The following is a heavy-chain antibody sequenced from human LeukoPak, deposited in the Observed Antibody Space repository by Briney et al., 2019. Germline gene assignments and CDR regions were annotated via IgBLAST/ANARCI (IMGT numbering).Heavy chain of an antibody. CDR1: GFTFSDYG. CDR3: ARAERYSSGWYGFDY. V-gene: IGHV3-30*03. Sequence: GGSLRLSCAASGFTFSDYGMHWVRQAPGKGLEWVGVIAHDGSVQYYADSVKGRFTISRDNSKNTLYLEVNSLRAEDTAVYYCARAERYSSGWYGFDYWGQGTLVTVSS. CDR2: IAHDGSVQ. D-gene: IGHD6-19*01. J-gene: IGHJ4*02.